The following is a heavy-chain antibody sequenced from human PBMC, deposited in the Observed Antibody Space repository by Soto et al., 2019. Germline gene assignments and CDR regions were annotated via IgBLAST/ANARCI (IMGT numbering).Heavy chain of an antibody. V-gene: IGHV4-4*02. CDR2: SHQSGYT. J-gene: IGHJ4*02. CDR1: SVSISSHDW. CDR3: ATRDTSRFY. D-gene: IGHD5-18*01. Sequence: QVQLQESGRGLVKPSGTLSLTCAVSSVSISSHDWWTWVRQPPGKGLEWIGESHQSGYTHSNSSLESRVTISVDKSKNQFSLILTSLTVADTAVYYCATRDTSRFYWAQGTLVTVSS.